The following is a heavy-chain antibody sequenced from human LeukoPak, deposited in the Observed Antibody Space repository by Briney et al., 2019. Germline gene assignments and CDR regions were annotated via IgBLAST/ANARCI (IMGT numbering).Heavy chain of an antibody. D-gene: IGHD3-22*01. CDR3: ASKGAYDSRGFEYFHH. CDR1: GGSITTTNW. J-gene: IGHJ1*01. V-gene: IGHV4-4*02. CDR2: VHLSGAT. Sequence: SGTLSLTCAVSGGSITTTNWWSWVRQPPGKGLEWIGEVHLSGATNYNPSLESRVTISVDKSKNQFSLKLSSVTAADTAVYYCASKGAYDSRGFEYFHHWGQGTLVTVSS.